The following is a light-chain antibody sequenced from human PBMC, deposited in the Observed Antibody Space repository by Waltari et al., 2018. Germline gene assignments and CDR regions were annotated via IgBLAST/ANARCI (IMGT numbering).Light chain of an antibody. CDR2: EVT. J-gene: IGLJ3*02. Sequence: QSALTQPASVSGSPGQSITISCTGTSSDDGSYNLVSWYQHHPGKAPKLMIYEVTKRPSGGSNRVSGSKSGNTASLAISELQAEDEADYYCCSYAGSTTWGFGGGTKLTVL. V-gene: IGLV2-23*02. CDR1: SSDDGSYNL. CDR3: CSYAGSTTWG.